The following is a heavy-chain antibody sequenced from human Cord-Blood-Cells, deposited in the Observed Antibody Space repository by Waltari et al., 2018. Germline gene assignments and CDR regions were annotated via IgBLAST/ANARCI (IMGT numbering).Heavy chain of an antibody. D-gene: IGHD3-10*01. CDR1: GYTFTGYD. CDR3: AGSNTFWFDP. V-gene: IGHV1-2*02. Sequence: QVQLVQSGAEVKKPGASVKVSCKASGYTFTGYDMHWVQQAPGQGLAWMGWSTPTSGGTTYAQKFQGRVTMTRDTSISTAYLELSRLRSDDTAVYYCAGSNTFWFDPSGQGTLVTVSS. J-gene: IGHJ5*02. CDR2: STPTSGGT.